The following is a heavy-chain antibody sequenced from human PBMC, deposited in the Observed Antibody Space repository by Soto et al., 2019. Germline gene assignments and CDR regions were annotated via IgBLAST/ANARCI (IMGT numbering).Heavy chain of an antibody. CDR1: GYTFTSYA. V-gene: IGHV1-3*01. CDR2: INAGNGNT. Sequence: ASVKVSCKASGYTFTSYAMHWVRQAPGQRLEWMGWINAGNGNTKYSQKFQGRVTITRDTSASTAYMELSSLRSEDTAMYYCARLYREYYDTSAYQYFDCWGQGTLVTVSS. CDR3: ARLYREYYDTSAYQYFDC. J-gene: IGHJ4*02. D-gene: IGHD3-22*01.